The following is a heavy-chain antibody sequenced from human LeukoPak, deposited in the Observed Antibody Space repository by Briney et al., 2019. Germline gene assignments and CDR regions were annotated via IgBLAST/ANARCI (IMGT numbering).Heavy chain of an antibody. V-gene: IGHV3-23*01. CDR1: GFTFSSYA. D-gene: IGHD6-13*01. J-gene: IGHJ4*02. CDR2: ISGSGGST. Sequence: GGSLRLSCAASGFTFSSYAMSWVRQAPGKGLEWVSAISGSGGSTYYADSVKGRFTISRDNFKNTLYLQMNSLRAEDTAVYYCAKVTRRIAAAGTIDYWGQGTLVTVSS. CDR3: AKVTRRIAAAGTIDY.